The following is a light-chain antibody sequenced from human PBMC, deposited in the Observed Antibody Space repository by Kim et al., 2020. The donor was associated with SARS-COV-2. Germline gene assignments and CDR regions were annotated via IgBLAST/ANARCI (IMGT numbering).Light chain of an antibody. V-gene: IGKV1-33*01. CDR3: QQYGNLPLT. J-gene: IGKJ4*01. CDR1: QDISNN. CDR2: DAS. Sequence: ASVGGKVTITCQASQDISNNLNWYQQKPGRAPMLLVFDASSLETGVPSRFTGRGSGTDFILIISSLQPEDIATYYCQQYGNLPLTFGGGTKVEIK.